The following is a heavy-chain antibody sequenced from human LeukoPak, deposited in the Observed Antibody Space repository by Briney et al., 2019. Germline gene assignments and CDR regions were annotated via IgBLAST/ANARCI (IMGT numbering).Heavy chain of an antibody. V-gene: IGHV4-59*08. CDR3: ARHVGYSSSWYRVSHTIDY. Sequence: PSETLSLTCTVSSGSISSYYWSWIRQPPGKGLEWIGYIYYSGSTNYNPSLKSRVTISVDTSKNQFSLKLSSVTAADTAVYYCARHVGYSSSWYRVSHTIDYWGQGTLVTVSS. J-gene: IGHJ4*02. CDR2: IYYSGST. D-gene: IGHD6-13*01. CDR1: SGSISSYY.